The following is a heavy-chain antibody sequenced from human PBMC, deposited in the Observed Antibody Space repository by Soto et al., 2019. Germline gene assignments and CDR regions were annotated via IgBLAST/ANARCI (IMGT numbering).Heavy chain of an antibody. J-gene: IGHJ6*02. CDR3: ATSVAGNSVDV. CDR1: GHTLIDFS. Sequence: EASVKVSCKVSGHTLIDFSMHWVRQAPGKGLEWMGSLDPEDGKIIYAQNFQGRVTMTADTSTDTAFLDLTSLRSEDTAVYYCATSVAGNSVDVWGQGTTVTVS. CDR2: LDPEDGKI. D-gene: IGHD6-19*01. V-gene: IGHV1-24*01.